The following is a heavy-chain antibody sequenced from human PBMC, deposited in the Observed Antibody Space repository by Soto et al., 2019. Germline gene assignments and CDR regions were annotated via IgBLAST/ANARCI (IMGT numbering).Heavy chain of an antibody. V-gene: IGHV3-21*01. J-gene: IGHJ6*03. CDR2: ISSSSSYI. Sequence: EVQLVESGGGLVKPGGSLRLSCAASGFTFSSYSMNWVRQAPGKGLEWVSSISSSSSYIYYADSVKGRFTISRDNAKNSLYLQMNSLRAEDTPVYYCARGAYGSGRKYYYYYMDVWGKGTTVTVSS. CDR1: GFTFSSYS. CDR3: ARGAYGSGRKYYYYYMDV. D-gene: IGHD3-10*01.